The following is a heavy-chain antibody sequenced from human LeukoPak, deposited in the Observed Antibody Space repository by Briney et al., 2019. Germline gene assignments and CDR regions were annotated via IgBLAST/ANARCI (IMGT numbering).Heavy chain of an antibody. D-gene: IGHD3-22*01. Sequence: SETLSLTCSVSGGSIRNYYWTWIRQPPGKGLEWIGHVSNSGSTKYNPSLKSRVTILMDTSKKHFSLKLSSVTAADTAVYYCASRAYYDSSGLDYWGQGILVTVSS. CDR2: VSNSGST. V-gene: IGHV4-59*08. J-gene: IGHJ4*02. CDR1: GGSIRNYY. CDR3: ASRAYYDSSGLDY.